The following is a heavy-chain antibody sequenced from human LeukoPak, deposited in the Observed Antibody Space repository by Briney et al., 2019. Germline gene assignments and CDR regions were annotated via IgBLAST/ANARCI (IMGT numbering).Heavy chain of an antibody. D-gene: IGHD2-15*01. V-gene: IGHV4-39*01. Sequence: SETPSLTCTVSGGSISSSSYYWGWIRQPPAKGLGWIGSMYYSGSTYYNPSPNSRVTISVDTSKNQFSLKLSSVTAPDTAVYYCARQGCSGGSCYSPRALNWFDPWGQGTLVTVSS. CDR1: GGSISSSSYY. CDR3: ARQGCSGGSCYSPRALNWFDP. J-gene: IGHJ5*02. CDR2: MYYSGST.